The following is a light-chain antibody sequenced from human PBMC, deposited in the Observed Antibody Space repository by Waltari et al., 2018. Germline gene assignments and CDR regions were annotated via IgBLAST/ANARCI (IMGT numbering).Light chain of an antibody. CDR3: SSYAGSSIWV. Sequence: QSALTQPPSASGSPGQSVTISCTGTGSDVGGDNYVSWYQQHPGKAPKLMIYEVSKRPSGVPDRFSGSKSGNTASLTVSGLQAEDEADYYCSSYAGSSIWVFGGGTTLTVL. CDR2: EVS. J-gene: IGLJ3*02. CDR1: GSDVGGDNY. V-gene: IGLV2-8*01.